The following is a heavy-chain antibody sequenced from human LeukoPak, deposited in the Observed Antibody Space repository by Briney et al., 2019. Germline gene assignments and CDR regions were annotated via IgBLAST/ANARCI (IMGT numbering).Heavy chain of an antibody. CDR3: ARDGTSTDDY. CDR1: GYTFSNFG. D-gene: IGHD2-2*01. CDR2: ISGNNDNP. Sequence: ASVRFSCKTCGYTFSNFGINWVRQAPGQGLEWMGWISGNNDNPNYGQKFQGRFTVTTDSSTSTAYMELRNLRFDDTAVYYCARDGTSTDDYWGQGTLVTVSS. V-gene: IGHV1-18*01. J-gene: IGHJ4*02.